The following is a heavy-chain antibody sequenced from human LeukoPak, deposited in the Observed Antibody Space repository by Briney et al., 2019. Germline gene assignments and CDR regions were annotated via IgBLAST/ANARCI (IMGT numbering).Heavy chain of an antibody. CDR1: GGSISSSSYY. CDR2: INHSGST. Sequence: PSETLSLTCTVSGGSISSSSYYWGWIRQPPGKGLEWIGEINHSGSTNYNPSLKSRVTISVDTSKNQFSLKLSSVTAADTAVYYCARRFPSRAIKYSGSLRNNWFDPWGQGTLVTVSS. CDR3: ARRFPSRAIKYSGSLRNNWFDP. V-gene: IGHV4-39*07. J-gene: IGHJ5*02. D-gene: IGHD1-26*01.